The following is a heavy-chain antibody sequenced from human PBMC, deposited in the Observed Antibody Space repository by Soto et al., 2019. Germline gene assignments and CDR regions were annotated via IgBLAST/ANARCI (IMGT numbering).Heavy chain of an antibody. CDR3: AKGHSYGYFSYYYYGMDV. D-gene: IGHD5-18*01. CDR2: ISYDGSNK. CDR1: GFTFSSYG. J-gene: IGHJ6*02. V-gene: IGHV3-30*18. Sequence: PGGSLRLSCAASGFTFSSYGMHWVRQAPGKGLEWVAVISYDGSNKYYADSVKGRFTISRDNSKNTLYLQMNSLRAEDTAVYYCAKGHSYGYFSYYYYGMDVWGQGTTVTVSS.